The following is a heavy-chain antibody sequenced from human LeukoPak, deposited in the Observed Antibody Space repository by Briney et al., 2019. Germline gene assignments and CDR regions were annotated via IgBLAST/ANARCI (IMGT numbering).Heavy chain of an antibody. CDR2: IKQDGSVK. J-gene: IGHJ4*02. CDR3: ARIGYSSSSFDY. D-gene: IGHD6-6*01. V-gene: IGHV3-7*01. Sequence: GGSLRLSCGASGFIFSHYWMSWVRQAPGKGLEWVANIKQDGSVKYYVDSLKGRFTISRDNARNSVYLQMNSLRAEDTAVYYCARIGYSSSSFDYWGQGTLVTVSS. CDR1: GFIFSHYW.